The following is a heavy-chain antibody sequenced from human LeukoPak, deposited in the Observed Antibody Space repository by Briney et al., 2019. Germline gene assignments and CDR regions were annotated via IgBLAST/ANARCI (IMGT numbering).Heavy chain of an antibody. Sequence: PGGSLRLSCAASGFTFSTYEMNWVRQVPGKGLEWVSYISSSGRTTYYADSVKGRFTISRDNTKNSLYLQMNSLRAEDRAVYYCARTRSSSSDFDYWGQGTLVTVSS. J-gene: IGHJ4*02. D-gene: IGHD6-6*01. CDR1: GFTFSTYE. V-gene: IGHV3-48*03. CDR3: ARTRSSSSDFDY. CDR2: ISSSGRTT.